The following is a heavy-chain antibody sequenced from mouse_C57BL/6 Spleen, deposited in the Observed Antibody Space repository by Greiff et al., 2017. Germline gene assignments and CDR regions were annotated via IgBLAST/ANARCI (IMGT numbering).Heavy chain of an antibody. CDR2: IYPRSGNT. Sequence: QVQLKQSGAELARPGASVKLSCKASGYTFTSYGISWVKQRTGQGLEWIGEIYPRSGNTYYNEKFKGKATMTADKSSSTAYMELRILTSEDSAVYFCARDGGYWFSYWGQRALGTFSA. CDR3: ARDGGYWFSY. V-gene: IGHV1-81*01. CDR1: GYTFTSYG. D-gene: IGHD1-1*02. J-gene: IGHJ3*01.